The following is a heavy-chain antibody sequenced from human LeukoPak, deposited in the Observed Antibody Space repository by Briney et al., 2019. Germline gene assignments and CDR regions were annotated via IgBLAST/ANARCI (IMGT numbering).Heavy chain of an antibody. V-gene: IGHV3-23*01. J-gene: IGHJ5*02. CDR2: ISGSGGST. Sequence: GGTLRLSCAASGFTFSSYGMSWVRQAPGKGLEWVSAISGSGGSTYYADSVKGRFTISRDNAKNSLYLQMNSLRAEDTAVYYCARDRSNIAASDGWFDPWGQGTLVTVSS. CDR1: GFTFSSYG. CDR3: ARDRSNIAASDGWFDP. D-gene: IGHD6-13*01.